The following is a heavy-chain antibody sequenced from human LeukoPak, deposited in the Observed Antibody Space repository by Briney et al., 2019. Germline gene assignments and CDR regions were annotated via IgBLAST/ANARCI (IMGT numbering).Heavy chain of an antibody. V-gene: IGHV4-59*01. Sequence: PSETPSLTCTVSGGSISSYYWSWIRQPPGKGLEWIGYIYYSGSTNYNPSLKSRVTISVDTSKNQFSLKLSSVIAADTAVYYCASSSGWYQAFDIWGQGTMVTVSS. CDR3: ASSSGWYQAFDI. CDR1: GGSISSYY. CDR2: IYYSGST. D-gene: IGHD6-19*01. J-gene: IGHJ3*02.